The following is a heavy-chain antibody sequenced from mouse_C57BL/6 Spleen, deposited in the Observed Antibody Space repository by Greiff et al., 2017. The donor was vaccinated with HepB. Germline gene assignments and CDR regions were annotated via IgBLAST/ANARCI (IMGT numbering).Heavy chain of an antibody. Sequence: QVQLQQPGAELVMPGASVKLSCKASGYTFTSYWMHWVKQRPGQGLEWIGEIDPSDSYTNYNQKFKGKSTLTVDKSSSTAYMQLSSLTSEDSAVYYCARGGLYYGNLGYWGQGTTLTVSS. CDR3: ARGGLYYGNLGY. CDR1: GYTFTSYW. D-gene: IGHD2-1*01. J-gene: IGHJ2*01. V-gene: IGHV1-69*01. CDR2: IDPSDSYT.